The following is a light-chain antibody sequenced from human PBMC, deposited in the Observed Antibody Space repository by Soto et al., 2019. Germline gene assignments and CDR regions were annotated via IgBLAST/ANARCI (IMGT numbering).Light chain of an antibody. CDR3: AAYTTKTAVV. Sequence: QSALTQPASVSGSPGQSITISCTGTNSDIGAYVFVSWYQQHPGKPTKLIIYKVSNRPAGVSNRFSGSNSGNTSFPIISGLQDEDDSDYCCAAYTTKTAVVFGGGTKLTVL. CDR2: KVS. CDR1: NSDIGAYVF. V-gene: IGLV2-14*01. J-gene: IGLJ2*01.